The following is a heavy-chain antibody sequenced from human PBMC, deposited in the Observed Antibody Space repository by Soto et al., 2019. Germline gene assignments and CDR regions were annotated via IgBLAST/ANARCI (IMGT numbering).Heavy chain of an antibody. Sequence: GESVKISCKGSGYSFTIYWIGWVRQMPGKGLEWMGIIYPGDSDTRYSPSFQGQVTISADKSISTAYLQWSSLKASDTAMYYCARQVEVXYYDSSGPLGNRNWFDPWGQGTLVTVSS. V-gene: IGHV5-51*01. CDR2: IYPGDSDT. CDR1: GYSFTIYW. CDR3: ARQVEVXYYDSSGPLGNRNWFDP. D-gene: IGHD3-22*01. J-gene: IGHJ5*02.